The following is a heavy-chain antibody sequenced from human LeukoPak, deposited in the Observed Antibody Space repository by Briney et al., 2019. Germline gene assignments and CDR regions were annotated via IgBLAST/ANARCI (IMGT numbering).Heavy chain of an antibody. CDR2: ITPSSDII. J-gene: IGHJ4*02. CDR3: ARVVPGVTGGDY. Sequence: GGSLRLSCEASGFSFSNYYMIWVRQAPGKGLECISYITPSSDIIHYADSVKGRFAVSRDNAKNLLYLQMNSLRVEDTALYYCARVVPGVTGGDYWGRGTLVSVSS. V-gene: IGHV3-48*01. D-gene: IGHD3-3*01. CDR1: GFSFSNYY.